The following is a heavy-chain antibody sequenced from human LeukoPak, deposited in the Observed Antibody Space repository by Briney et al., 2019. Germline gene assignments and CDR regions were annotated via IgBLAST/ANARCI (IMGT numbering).Heavy chain of an antibody. V-gene: IGHV1-18*01. D-gene: IGHD3-22*01. J-gene: IGHJ4*02. Sequence: GASVKVSCKASGYTFTSYGISWVGQAPGQGLEWMVWISAYNGNTNYAQKHQGRVTMTTDTSTSTAYMELRRLRSDDTAVYYCARDRPYYYDSSRYYRFDYWGQGTLVTVSS. CDR2: ISAYNGNT. CDR1: GYTFTSYG. CDR3: ARDRPYYYDSSRYYRFDY.